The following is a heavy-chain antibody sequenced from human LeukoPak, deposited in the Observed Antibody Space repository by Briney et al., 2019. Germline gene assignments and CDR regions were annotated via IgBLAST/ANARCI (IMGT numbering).Heavy chain of an antibody. V-gene: IGHV1-3*01. Sequence: GASVKVSCKASGYTFTSYAMHWVCQAPGQRLEWMGWINAGNGNTKYSQKFQGRVTITRDTSASTAYMELSSLRSEDTAVYYCARDSEYYYGSGSYYKGPNWFDPWGQGTLVTVSS. CDR2: INAGNGNT. CDR1: GYTFTSYA. J-gene: IGHJ5*02. D-gene: IGHD3-10*01. CDR3: ARDSEYYYGSGSYYKGPNWFDP.